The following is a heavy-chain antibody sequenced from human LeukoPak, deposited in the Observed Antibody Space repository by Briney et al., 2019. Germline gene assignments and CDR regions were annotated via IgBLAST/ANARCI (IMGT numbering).Heavy chain of an antibody. CDR1: GGTFSSYA. CDR3: ARDHNYYDSSGYDLYFQH. CDR2: IIPILGIA. V-gene: IGHV1-69*04. Sequence: SVKVSFRASGGTFSSYAISWVRQAPGQGLEWMGRIIPILGIANYAQKFQGRVTITADKSTSTAYMELSSLRSEDTAVYYCARDHNYYDSSGYDLYFQHWGQGTLVTVSS. D-gene: IGHD3-22*01. J-gene: IGHJ1*01.